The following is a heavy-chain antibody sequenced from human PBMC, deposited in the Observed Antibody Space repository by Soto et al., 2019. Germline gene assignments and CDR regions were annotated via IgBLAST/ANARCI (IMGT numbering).Heavy chain of an antibody. D-gene: IGHD3-3*01. CDR1: GYTFTGYY. V-gene: IGHV1-2*04. J-gene: IGHJ6*02. CDR2: INPNSGGT. Sequence: ASVKVSCKASGYTFTGYYMHWVRQAPGQGLEWMGWINPNSGGTNYAQKFQGWVTMTRDTSISTAYMELSRLRSDDTAVYYCAREGGGILRFLLVFSDPYYYYGKDVWGQATSVTV. CDR3: AREGGGILRFLLVFSDPYYYYGKDV.